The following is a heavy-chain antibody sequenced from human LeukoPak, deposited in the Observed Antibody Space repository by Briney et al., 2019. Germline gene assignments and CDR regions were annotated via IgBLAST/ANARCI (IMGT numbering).Heavy chain of an antibody. CDR1: GFTVSGNY. CDR3: ARGYCSSRSCYNGMDV. Sequence: GGSLRLSCAASGFTVSGNYMGWVRQAPGKGLEWVSVIYSGGSTYYADSMKGRFTISRDNSKNTLYLQMNSLRAEDTAVYYCARGYCSSRSCYNGMDVWGQGTTVTVSS. CDR2: IYSGGST. V-gene: IGHV3-66*01. J-gene: IGHJ6*02. D-gene: IGHD2-15*01.